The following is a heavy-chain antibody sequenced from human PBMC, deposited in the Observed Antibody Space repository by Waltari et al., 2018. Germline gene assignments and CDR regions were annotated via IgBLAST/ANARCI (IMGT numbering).Heavy chain of an antibody. CDR2: INPNSGGT. D-gene: IGHD2-15*01. CDR3: ARAVVHRTWFDP. V-gene: IGHV1-2*06. J-gene: IGHJ5*02. Sequence: QVQLVQSGAEVKKPGASVKVSCKASGYTFTGYSMHWLRQAPGQGLEWMGRINPNSGGTNYAQKFQGRVTMTRDTSISTAYMELSRLRSDDTAVYYCARAVVHRTWFDPWGQGTLVTVSS. CDR1: GYTFTGYS.